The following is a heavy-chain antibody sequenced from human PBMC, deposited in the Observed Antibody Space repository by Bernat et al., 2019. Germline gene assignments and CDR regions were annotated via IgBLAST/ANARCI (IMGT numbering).Heavy chain of an antibody. D-gene: IGHD3-3*01. CDR1: GFTFSNAW. CDR3: TTETIFGVVIADYYYYMDV. CDR2: IKSKTDGGTT. J-gene: IGHJ6*03. Sequence: EVQLVESGGGLVKPGGSLRLSCAASGFTFSNAWMSWVRQAPGKGLEWVGRIKSKTDGGTTDYAAPVKGRFTISRDDSKNTLYLQMNSLKTEDTDVYYCTTETIFGVVIADYYYYMDVWGKGTTVTVSS. V-gene: IGHV3-15*01.